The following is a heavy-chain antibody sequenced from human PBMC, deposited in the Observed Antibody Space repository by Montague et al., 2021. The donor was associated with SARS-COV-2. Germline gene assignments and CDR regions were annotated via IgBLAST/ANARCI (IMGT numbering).Heavy chain of an antibody. CDR1: GGSISSSNW. D-gene: IGHD3-10*01. J-gene: IGHJ4*02. V-gene: IGHV4-4*02. CDR2: IYHSGRT. Sequence: SETLSLTCAVSGGSISSSNWWSWVRHPPGKVLEWIGVIYHSGRTYYHPPLKSRVTISVDTSKNQFPLMLSSVNAADTAVYYCASRGAGWFGSNPEGFDYWGQGTLVTVSS. CDR3: ASRGAGWFGSNPEGFDY.